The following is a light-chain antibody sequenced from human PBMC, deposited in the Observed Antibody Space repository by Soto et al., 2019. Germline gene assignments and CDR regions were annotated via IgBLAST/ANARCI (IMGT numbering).Light chain of an antibody. CDR3: QHYNRWPLT. CDR1: QSVNNN. Sequence: EIVLTQSPGTLSLSPGERVTLSCRASQSVNNNLAWYQQKPGQAPRLLIYGASTRAAGIPASFSGSASGTEFTLTISSLQSEDFGVYYCQHYNRWPLTFGGGTKVDIK. CDR2: GAS. V-gene: IGKV3-15*01. J-gene: IGKJ4*01.